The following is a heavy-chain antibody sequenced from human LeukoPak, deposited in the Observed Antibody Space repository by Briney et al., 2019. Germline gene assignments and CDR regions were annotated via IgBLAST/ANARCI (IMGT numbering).Heavy chain of an antibody. CDR2: MYYSEST. V-gene: IGHV4-31*03. D-gene: IGHD5-24*01. CDR1: GDSISSGGYY. Sequence: SQTLSLTCTVSGDSISSGGYYWSWIRQYPGKGLEWIGNMYYSESTYYNPSLKSRVTISLDTSKNQFSLKLTSVTAADTAVYYCVRGFDGYFGFDLWGQGTMVTVSS. CDR3: VRGFDGYFGFDL. J-gene: IGHJ3*01.